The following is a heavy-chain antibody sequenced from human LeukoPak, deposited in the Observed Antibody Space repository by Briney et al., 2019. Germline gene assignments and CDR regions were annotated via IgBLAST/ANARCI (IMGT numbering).Heavy chain of an antibody. CDR3: ARVSRAARKGYFDL. V-gene: IGHV4-31*03. CDR1: GGSISCGGYY. J-gene: IGHJ2*01. CDR2: IYYSGST. D-gene: IGHD6-6*01. Sequence: PSQTLSLTCTVSGGSISCGGYYWSWIRQHPGKGLEWIGYIYYSGSTYYNPSLKSRVTISVDTSKNQFSLKLSSVTAADTAVYYCARVSRAARKGYFDLWGRGTLVTVSS.